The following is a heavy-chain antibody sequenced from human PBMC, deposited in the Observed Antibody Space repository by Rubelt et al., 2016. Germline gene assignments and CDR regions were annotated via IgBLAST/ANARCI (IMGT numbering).Heavy chain of an antibody. Sequence: QVQLVESGGGVVQPGRSLRLSCAASGFTFSSYAMHWVRQAPGKGLEWVAVISYDGSNKYFADSVKGRFTISRDNSKNTLYLQMNSLRAEDTAGSGAYYFDYWGQGTLVTVSS. CDR2: ISYDGSNK. CDR3: YYFDY. CDR1: GFTFSSYA. J-gene: IGHJ4*02. D-gene: IGHD1-26*01. V-gene: IGHV3-30*04.